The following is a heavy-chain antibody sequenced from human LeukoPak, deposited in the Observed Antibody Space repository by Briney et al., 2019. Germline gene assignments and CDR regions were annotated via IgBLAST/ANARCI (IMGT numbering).Heavy chain of an antibody. J-gene: IGHJ4*02. Sequence: GASVKVSCKASGYTFTGYYMHWVRQAPGQGLEWMGCINPKSGGTTYEQKFQGRVTMTRDTSTSTAYMELSRLRSDDTAVYYCARGGEVCSSSSCYRGHDYWGQGTLVTVSS. CDR1: GYTFTGYY. CDR2: INPKSGGT. CDR3: ARGGEVCSSSSCYRGHDY. V-gene: IGHV1-2*02. D-gene: IGHD2-2*01.